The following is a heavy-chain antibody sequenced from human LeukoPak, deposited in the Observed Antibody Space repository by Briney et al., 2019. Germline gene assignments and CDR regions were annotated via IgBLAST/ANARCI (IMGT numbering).Heavy chain of an antibody. D-gene: IGHD2/OR15-2a*01. CDR1: GFSFNSYA. J-gene: IGHJ5*02. Sequence: GGSLRLSCAASGFSFNSYAMSWVRQAPGKGLEWVSAISASGGSANIADSVKGRFTISRDNARNTLYLQMNSLRAEDTAVYYCARSPTFRGWFDPWGQGTLVTVSS. CDR2: ISASGGSA. CDR3: ARSPTFRGWFDP. V-gene: IGHV3-23*01.